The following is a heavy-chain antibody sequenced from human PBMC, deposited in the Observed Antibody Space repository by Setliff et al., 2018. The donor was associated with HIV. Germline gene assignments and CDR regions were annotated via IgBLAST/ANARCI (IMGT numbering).Heavy chain of an antibody. V-gene: IGHV4-39*01. J-gene: IGHJ5*01. CDR2: IHFSGST. CDR3: ARTTYSGSYFNDS. D-gene: IGHD1-26*01. Sequence: SETLSLTCTVSGGSISSGTYYWGWIRQPPGKGLEWIGNIHFSGSTYYNPSLKSRVTVSVDPSKNQFSLKLSPVTAADTAVYYCARTTYSGSYFNDSWGQGTLVTVSS. CDR1: GGSISSGTYY.